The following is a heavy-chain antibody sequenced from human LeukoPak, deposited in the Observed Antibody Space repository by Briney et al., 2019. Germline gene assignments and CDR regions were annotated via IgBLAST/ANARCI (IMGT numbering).Heavy chain of an antibody. CDR1: GGSISSYY. CDR2: IYYSGST. D-gene: IGHD3-10*01. CDR3: ARGIKKNYYGSGRHNPASRFDY. V-gene: IGHV4-59*12. Sequence: SETLSLTCTVSGGSISSYYWSWIRQPPGKGLEWIGYIYYSGSTNYNPSLKSRVTVSVDTSKNQFSLKLSSVTAADTAVYYCARGIKKNYYGSGRHNPASRFDYWGQGTLVTVSS. J-gene: IGHJ4*02.